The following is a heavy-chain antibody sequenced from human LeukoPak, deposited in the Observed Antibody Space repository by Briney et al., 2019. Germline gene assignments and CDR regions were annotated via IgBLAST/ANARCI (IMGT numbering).Heavy chain of an antibody. CDR2: IRYDGNDK. CDR1: GFTFSNYG. CDR3: AKVKGELLLYFDY. V-gene: IGHV3-30*02. J-gene: IGHJ4*02. Sequence: GGSLTLSCAASGFTFSNYGIHWVRQAPGKGLEWVAFIRYDGNDKNYADSVKGRFTISRDNSRNTLYLQMNSLRAEDTAVYYWAKVKGELLLYFDYWGQGTLVTVSS. D-gene: IGHD1-26*01.